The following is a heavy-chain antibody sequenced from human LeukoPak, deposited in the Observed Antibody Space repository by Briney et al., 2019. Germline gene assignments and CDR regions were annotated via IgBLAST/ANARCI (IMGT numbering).Heavy chain of an antibody. CDR1: GFTFGSYG. V-gene: IGHV3-30*02. CDR3: ARDRSGYSGYDFFDY. Sequence: GGSLRLSCAASGFTFGSYGMHWVRQAPGKGLDWVAFVRYDGNNPYYSASVKGRFTISRDNAKNSLYLQMNSLRAEDTAVYYCARDRSGYSGYDFFDYWGQGALVTVSS. J-gene: IGHJ4*02. CDR2: VRYDGNNP. D-gene: IGHD5-12*01.